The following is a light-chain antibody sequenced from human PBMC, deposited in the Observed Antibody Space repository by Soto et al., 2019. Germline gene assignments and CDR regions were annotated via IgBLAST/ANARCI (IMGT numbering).Light chain of an antibody. V-gene: IGKV3-15*01. CDR1: QSVNTY. Sequence: EIVMTQSPATLSVSPGERATLSCRASQSVNTYLAWYQQRPGQAPRLLIFGASTRAAGVPARFSGSGSGTDFTLTISSLQSEDFAVYYCQHYNNWPPLSFGGGTKVEIK. CDR3: QHYNNWPPLS. CDR2: GAS. J-gene: IGKJ4*01.